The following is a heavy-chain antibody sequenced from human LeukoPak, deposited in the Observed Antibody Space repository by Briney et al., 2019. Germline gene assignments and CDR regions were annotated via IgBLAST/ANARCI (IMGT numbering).Heavy chain of an antibody. J-gene: IGHJ4*02. D-gene: IGHD1-26*01. V-gene: IGHV4-30-4*08. Sequence: PSQTLSLTCTVSGGSISSGDYYWSWVRQPPGKGLEWIGYIYYSGSTYYNPSLKSRVTMSVDTSKNQFSLKLSYVTAADTAVYYCARGRERWVSTDYWGQGTLVTVSS. CDR1: GGSISSGDYY. CDR3: ARGRERWVSTDY. CDR2: IYYSGST.